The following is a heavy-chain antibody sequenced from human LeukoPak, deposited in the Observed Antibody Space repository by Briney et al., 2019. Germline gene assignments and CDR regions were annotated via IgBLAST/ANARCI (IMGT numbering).Heavy chain of an antibody. CDR2: FYYRGTT. Sequence: PSETLSLTCTVSGGSITSDIFYWSWIRQPPGKGLEWIGFFYYRGTTYYNPSLKSRVSISIDTSRNQFSLKLNSVTAADTAVYYCARIEGNSGYGWSHFDYWGQGRLVTVSS. J-gene: IGHJ4*02. CDR3: ARIEGNSGYGWSHFDY. CDR1: GGSITSDIFY. D-gene: IGHD3-10*01. V-gene: IGHV4-30-4*01.